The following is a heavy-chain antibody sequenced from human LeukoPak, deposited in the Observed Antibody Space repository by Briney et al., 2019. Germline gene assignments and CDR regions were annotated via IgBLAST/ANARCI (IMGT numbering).Heavy chain of an antibody. J-gene: IGHJ4*02. CDR3: ATRDPSEAFRQWLPDC. D-gene: IGHD3-3*02. V-gene: IGHV1-2*06. CDR1: GYTFTGYY. CDR2: INPNSGGT. Sequence: ASVKVSCKASGYTFTGYYMSWVREAPGQRLGWMGRINPNSGGTDYAQIFQGRVSMTRDTSISTAYMELSRLRSDDTAVYYCATRDPSEAFRQWLPDCGGQGTLATVSA.